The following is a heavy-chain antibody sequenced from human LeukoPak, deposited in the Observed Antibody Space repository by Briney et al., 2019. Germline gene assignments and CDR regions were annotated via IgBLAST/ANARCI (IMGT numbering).Heavy chain of an antibody. V-gene: IGHV4-34*01. CDR1: GFTFSSYA. D-gene: IGHD3-16*02. Sequence: LRLSCAASGFTFSSYAMHWVRQAPGKGLEWIGEINHSGGTHYNPSLWNRLTISIDTSRNKFSLQLTSVTAADTGVYFCARVSDIMISFGGAISYFDYWGQGALVTVSS. J-gene: IGHJ4*02. CDR2: INHSGGT. CDR3: ARVSDIMISFGGAISYFDY.